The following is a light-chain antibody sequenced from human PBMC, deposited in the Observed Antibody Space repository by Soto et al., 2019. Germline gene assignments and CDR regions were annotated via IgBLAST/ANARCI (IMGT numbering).Light chain of an antibody. Sequence: EMVMTQTPATLSVSPGERATLSCRASQSVSSNLAWYQQKPGQVPRLLIHGASTRATGISARFSGSGSGTEFTLTISSLQSEDFAVYYWQQYNDWPLTFGGGTKVEIK. CDR2: GAS. V-gene: IGKV3-15*01. CDR3: QQYNDWPLT. CDR1: QSVSSN. J-gene: IGKJ4*01.